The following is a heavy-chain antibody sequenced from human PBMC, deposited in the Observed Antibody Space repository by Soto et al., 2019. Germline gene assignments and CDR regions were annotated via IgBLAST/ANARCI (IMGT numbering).Heavy chain of an antibody. CDR1: EFTFNNYA. D-gene: IGHD3-3*01. Sequence: PGGSLRLSCAASEFTFNNYAMTWVRQTPGKGLEWVAGISGPGGRTYYADSVKGRFTISRDNSKNTLFLQMNGLRGEGTAVYYCAKVESYDFWGGYDYYDYSHYGMDVWGQGTTVTVSS. CDR2: ISGPGGRT. V-gene: IGHV3-23*01. CDR3: AKVESYDFWGGYDYYDYSHYGMDV. J-gene: IGHJ6*02.